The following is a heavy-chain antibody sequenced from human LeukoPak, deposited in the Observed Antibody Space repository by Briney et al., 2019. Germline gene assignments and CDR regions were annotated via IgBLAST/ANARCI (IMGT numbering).Heavy chain of an antibody. J-gene: IGHJ6*03. CDR1: GFTFSNYA. Sequence: PGGSLRLSCAASGFTFSNYAMTWVRQVPGKGLEWVSGISGSGDSTYYADSVKGRFTISRDNSKNTLYLQMNSLRADDTAVYYCAKGDMTGADYYYYMDVWGKGTTVTVSS. V-gene: IGHV3-23*01. D-gene: IGHD3-9*01. CDR2: ISGSGDST. CDR3: AKGDMTGADYYYYMDV.